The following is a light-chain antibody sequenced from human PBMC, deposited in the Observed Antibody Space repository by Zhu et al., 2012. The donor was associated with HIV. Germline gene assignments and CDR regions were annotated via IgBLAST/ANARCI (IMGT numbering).Light chain of an antibody. J-gene: IGKJ4*01. V-gene: IGKV1-9*01. CDR2: GAS. CDR3: QHLTLYPT. Sequence: QLTQSPSFLSASVGDRVTITCRASQGISNHLAWYHQKPGKAPKLLIYGASVLQSGVPSRFSGSGSGTEFTLTISSLQPEDFATYFCQHLTLYPTFGGGSKVEIK. CDR1: QGISNH.